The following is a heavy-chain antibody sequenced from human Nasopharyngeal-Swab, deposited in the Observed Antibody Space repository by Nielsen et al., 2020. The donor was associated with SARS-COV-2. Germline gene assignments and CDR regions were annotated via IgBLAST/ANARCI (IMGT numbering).Heavy chain of an antibody. CDR1: GFTFSSYG. J-gene: IGHJ4*02. CDR2: ISYDGSNK. CDR3: ARDIPSGGWLTQGDY. D-gene: IGHD6-19*01. Sequence: GGSLRLSCAASGFTFSSYGMHWVRQAPGKGLEWVAVISYDGSNKYYADSVKGRFTISRDNSKNTLYLQMNSLRAEDTAVYYCARDIPSGGWLTQGDYWGQGTLVTVSS. V-gene: IGHV3-30*03.